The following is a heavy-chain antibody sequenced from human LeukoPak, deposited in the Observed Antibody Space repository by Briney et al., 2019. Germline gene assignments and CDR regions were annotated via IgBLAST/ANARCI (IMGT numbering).Heavy chain of an antibody. V-gene: IGHV3-15*01. Sequence: GGSLRLSCAASGFTFSNAWMSWVRQAPGKGLEWVGRIKSKTDGGTTDYAAPVKGRFTISRDDSKNTLYLQMNSLKTEDTAVYYCTTGYYDLWSGYYPIDYWGQGTLVTVSS. J-gene: IGHJ4*02. CDR3: TTGYYDLWSGYYPIDY. CDR2: IKSKTDGGTT. CDR1: GFTFSNAW. D-gene: IGHD3-3*01.